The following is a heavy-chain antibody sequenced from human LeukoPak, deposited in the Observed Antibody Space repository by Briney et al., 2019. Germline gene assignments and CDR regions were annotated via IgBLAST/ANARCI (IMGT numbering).Heavy chain of an antibody. Sequence: PSEALSLTCAVYGGSFSGYCWSWIRQPPGKGLEWIGEINHSGSTNYNPSLKSRVTISVDTSKNQFSLKLSSVTAADTAVHYCARGLRGAPVRSFDIWGQGTMVTVSS. CDR1: GGSFSGYC. J-gene: IGHJ3*02. CDR2: INHSGST. CDR3: ARGLRGAPVRSFDI. V-gene: IGHV4-34*01.